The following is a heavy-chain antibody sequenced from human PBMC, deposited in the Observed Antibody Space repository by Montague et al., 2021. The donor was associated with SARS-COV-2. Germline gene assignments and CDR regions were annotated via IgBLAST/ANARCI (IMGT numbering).Heavy chain of an antibody. V-gene: IGHV4-59*08. CDR3: ARSSGSYSTFDF. CDR2: IYYSGST. J-gene: IGHJ4*02. D-gene: IGHD3-10*01. Sequence: SETLSLTCTVSGGSISSSYWTWVRQPPGKGLEWMGYIYYSGSTSYNPSLKSRVTMSVDTSKNQFSLKLSSVTAADTAVYYCARSSGSYSTFDFWGQGTLVTVSS. CDR1: GGSISSSY.